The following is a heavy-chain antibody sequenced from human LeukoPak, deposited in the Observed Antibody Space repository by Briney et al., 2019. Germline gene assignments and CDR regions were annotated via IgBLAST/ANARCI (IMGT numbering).Heavy chain of an antibody. V-gene: IGHV1-69*13. CDR1: GGTFSSYA. D-gene: IGHD3-22*01. J-gene: IGHJ3*02. CDR3: ARGYYYDSSGQDAFDI. Sequence: ASVKVSCKASGGTFSSYALSWVRQAPGQGLEWMGGIIPIFGTANYAQKFQGRVTITADESTSTAYMELSSLRSEDTAVYYCARGYYYDSSGQDAFDIWGQGTMVTVSS. CDR2: IIPIFGTA.